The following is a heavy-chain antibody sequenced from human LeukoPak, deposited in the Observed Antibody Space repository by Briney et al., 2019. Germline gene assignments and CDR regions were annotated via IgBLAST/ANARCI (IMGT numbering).Heavy chain of an antibody. V-gene: IGHV4-31*03. D-gene: IGHD5/OR15-5a*01. CDR1: GGSISSGGYS. Sequence: SQTLSLTCTVSGGSISSGGYSWSWIRQHPGKGLEWIGYIYYSGSTYYNPSLKSRVTISVDTSKNQFSLKLSSVSAADTAVYYCARDQSTGGYFDYWGQGTLVTVSS. CDR2: IYYSGST. J-gene: IGHJ4*02. CDR3: ARDQSTGGYFDY.